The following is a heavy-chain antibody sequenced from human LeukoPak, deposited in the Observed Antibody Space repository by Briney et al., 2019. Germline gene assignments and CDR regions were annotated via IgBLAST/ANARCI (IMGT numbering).Heavy chain of an antibody. Sequence: GASVKVSCKASGGTFSSYTISWVRQAPGQGLEWMGRIFPILGKANYAQKFQGRVTITADKSTSTAYMELSSLTSEDTAVYYCARAAGVETPLTLGYWGQGTLVTVSS. CDR3: ARAAGVETPLTLGY. D-gene: IGHD4-23*01. J-gene: IGHJ4*02. CDR2: IFPILGKA. V-gene: IGHV1-69*08. CDR1: GGTFSSYT.